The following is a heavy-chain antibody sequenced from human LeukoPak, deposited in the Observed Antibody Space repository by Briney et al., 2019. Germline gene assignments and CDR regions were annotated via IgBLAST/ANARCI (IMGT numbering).Heavy chain of an antibody. CDR2: IMPILGIA. V-gene: IGHV1-69*04. CDR1: GGTFSSYA. CDR3: ARDRPVDTAMDDFDY. D-gene: IGHD5-18*01. J-gene: IGHJ4*02. Sequence: ASVKVSCKASGGTFSSYAISWVRRSPGHGLEWLGRIMPILGIANYAQKFQGRVTITADKSTSTAYMELSSLRSEDTAVYYCARDRPVDTAMDDFDYWGQGTLVTVSS.